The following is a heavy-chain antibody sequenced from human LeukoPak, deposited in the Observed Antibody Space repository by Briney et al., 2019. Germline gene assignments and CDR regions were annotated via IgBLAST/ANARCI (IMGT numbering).Heavy chain of an antibody. D-gene: IGHD6-19*01. CDR2: INPNSGGT. CDR3: AREDIAVDRGEDYFDY. CDR1: GYTFTGYY. Sequence: VASVKVSCKASGYTFTGYYMHWVRQAPGQGLEWMGWINPNSGGTNYAQKFQGWVTMTRDTSISTAYMELSRLRSDDTAVYYCAREDIAVDRGEDYFDYWGQGTLVTVSS. V-gene: IGHV1-2*04. J-gene: IGHJ4*02.